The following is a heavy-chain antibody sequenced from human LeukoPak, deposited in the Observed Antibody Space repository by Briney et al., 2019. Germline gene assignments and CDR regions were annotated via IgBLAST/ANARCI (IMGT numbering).Heavy chain of an antibody. V-gene: IGHV4-59*01. CDR1: GGSISSYY. D-gene: IGHD6-6*01. J-gene: IGHJ3*02. Sequence: PSETLSLTCTVSGGSISSYYRSWIRQPPGKGLEWIGYIYYSGSTSYNPSLKSRVTISVDTSKNQFSLKLSSVTAADTAVYYCARDSRARDAFDIWGQGTMVTVSS. CDR3: ARDSRARDAFDI. CDR2: IYYSGST.